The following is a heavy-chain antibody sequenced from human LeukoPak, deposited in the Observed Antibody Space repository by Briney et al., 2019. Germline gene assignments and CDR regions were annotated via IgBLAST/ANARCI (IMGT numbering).Heavy chain of an antibody. CDR1: EFTLSSYW. V-gene: IGHV3-7*05. CDR3: ARRLRYCRGGSCYYDAFDI. Sequence: AGGPLRLSCAASEFTLSSYWRSWVRQTPGKGLERVANIKQYGSEKYYVDSVKGRFTTSRDNAKNSLYLQMNSLRAEDTAVYYRARRLRYCRGGSCYYDAFDIWGQGTTVTVCS. D-gene: IGHD2-15*01. CDR2: IKQYGSEK. J-gene: IGHJ3*02.